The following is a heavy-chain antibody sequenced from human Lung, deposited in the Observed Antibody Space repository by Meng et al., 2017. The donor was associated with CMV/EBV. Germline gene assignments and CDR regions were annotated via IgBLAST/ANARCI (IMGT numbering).Heavy chain of an antibody. Sequence: GESLKISCKASGYTFDKYWIAWVRQMPGKGLDWMAIIFPGDSETRYNPSFEGQVTISADKSISTTYLQWRSLKASDTAIYFCARTDTEGYCSGTSCFDAFDVWGQGTVVTVSS. D-gene: IGHD2-15*01. J-gene: IGHJ3*01. V-gene: IGHV5-51*01. CDR1: GYTFDKYW. CDR2: IFPGDSET. CDR3: ARTDTEGYCSGTSCFDAFDV.